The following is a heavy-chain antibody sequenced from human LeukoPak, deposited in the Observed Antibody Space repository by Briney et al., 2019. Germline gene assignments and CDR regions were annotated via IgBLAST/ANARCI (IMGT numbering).Heavy chain of an antibody. V-gene: IGHV3-30*02. Sequence: AGGSLRLCCVASGFTLSSYGMHWVRQAPGKGLEWMGFIHYEGSNKYYADSVKGRFTISRDNSKNTLYLQMNSLRGEDTAVYFCSKDKSFLSVAYFDSWGQGTPVTVSS. CDR1: GFTLSSYG. D-gene: IGHD2/OR15-2a*01. CDR3: SKDKSFLSVAYFDS. CDR2: IHYEGSNK. J-gene: IGHJ4*02.